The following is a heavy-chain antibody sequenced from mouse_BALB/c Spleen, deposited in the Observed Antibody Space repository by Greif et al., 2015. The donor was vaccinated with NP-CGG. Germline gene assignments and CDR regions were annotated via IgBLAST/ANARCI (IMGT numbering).Heavy chain of an antibody. J-gene: IGHJ1*01. CDR1: GYSITSGYY. Sequence: EVQLQQSGPGLVKPSQSLSLTCSVTGYSITSGYYWNWIRQFPGNKLEWMGYISYDGSNNYNPSLKNRISITRDTSKNQFFVKLNSVTTEDTATYYCARDPCDYDGSGYWYFDVWGAGTTVTVSS. CDR2: ISYDGSN. V-gene: IGHV3-6*02. CDR3: ARDPCDYDGSGYWYFDV. D-gene: IGHD1-1*01.